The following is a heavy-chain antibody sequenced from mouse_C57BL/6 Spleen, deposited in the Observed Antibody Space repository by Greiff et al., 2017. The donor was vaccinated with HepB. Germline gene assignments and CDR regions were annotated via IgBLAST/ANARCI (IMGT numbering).Heavy chain of an antibody. CDR1: GYAFTNYL. CDR2: INPGSGGT. D-gene: IGHD1-1*01. Sequence: QVQLKESGAELVRPGTSVKVSCKASGYAFTNYLIDWVKQRPGQGLEWIGVINPGSGGTNYNEKFKGKATLTADKSSSTAYMQLSSLTSEDSAVYFCARSDYGSSLGYWGQGTTLTVSS. CDR3: ARSDYGSSLGY. J-gene: IGHJ2*01. V-gene: IGHV1-54*01.